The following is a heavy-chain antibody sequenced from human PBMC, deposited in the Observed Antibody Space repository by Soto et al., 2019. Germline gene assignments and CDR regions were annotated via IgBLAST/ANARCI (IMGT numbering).Heavy chain of an antibody. V-gene: IGHV1-46*03. J-gene: IGHJ3*02. Sequence: QVHLVQSGAEVKKPGTSVKVSCKASENTFSTYSLHWVRQAPGQGLEWMGVINPTTTTTTDAQKFQGRVTMARDTSTCRVFLELSSLRYGDTAVYYCARDMYSTSWYVRAFDRWGQGTMVTVSS. D-gene: IGHD6-13*01. CDR2: INPTTTTT. CDR3: ARDMYSTSWYVRAFDR. CDR1: ENTFSTYS.